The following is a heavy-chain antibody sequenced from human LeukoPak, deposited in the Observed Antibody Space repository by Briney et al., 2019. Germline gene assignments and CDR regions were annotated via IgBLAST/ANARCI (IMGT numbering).Heavy chain of an antibody. CDR3: ARDSGKGGVVPKGGNFDP. V-gene: IGHV3-11*06. CDR2: ISSSSSYT. Sequence: GGSLRLSCAASGFTFSDYYMSWIRQAPGKGLEWVSYISSSSSYTNYADSVKGRFTISRDNAKNSLYLQMNSLRAEDTAVYYCARDSGKGGVVPKGGNFDPWGRGTLVTVSS. D-gene: IGHD3-22*01. J-gene: IGHJ2*01. CDR1: GFTFSDYY.